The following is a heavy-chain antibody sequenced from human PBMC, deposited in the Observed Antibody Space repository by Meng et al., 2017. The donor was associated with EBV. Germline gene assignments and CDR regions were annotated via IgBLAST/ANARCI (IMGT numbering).Heavy chain of an antibody. CDR3: ARDGRLYDTPSPFDY. CDR2: ISAYNGNT. V-gene: IGHV1-18*01. CDR1: GYTFTSYG. J-gene: IGHJ4*02. Sequence: LGQSGAEVKKPGASVKVSCKASGYTFTSYGISWVRQAPGQGLEWMGWISAYNGNTNYAQKLQGRVTMTTDTSTSTAYMELRSLRSDDTAVYYCARDGRLYDTPSPFDYWGQGTLVTVSS. D-gene: IGHD3-22*01.